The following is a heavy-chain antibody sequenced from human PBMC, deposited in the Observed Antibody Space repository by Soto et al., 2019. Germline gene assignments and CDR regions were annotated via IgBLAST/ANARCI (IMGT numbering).Heavy chain of an antibody. CDR3: ARCSNGGWSGYDCNWFDP. D-gene: IGHD5-12*01. J-gene: IGHJ5*02. Sequence: SETLSLTCAVSGGSISSGGYSWSWIRQPPGKGLEWIGYIYHSGSTYYNPSLKSRVTISVDRSKNQFSLKLSSVTAADTAVYYCARCSNGGWSGYDCNWFDPWGQGTLVTVSS. CDR2: IYHSGST. CDR1: GGSISSGGYS. V-gene: IGHV4-30-2*01.